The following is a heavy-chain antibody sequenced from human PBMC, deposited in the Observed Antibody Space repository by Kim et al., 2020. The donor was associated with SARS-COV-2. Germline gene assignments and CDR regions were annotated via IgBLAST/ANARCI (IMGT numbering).Heavy chain of an antibody. CDR3: ARGKYGGDWFDP. D-gene: IGHD3-10*01. Sequence: SETLSLTCTVSGGSISSGGYYWRWIRQHPGKGLEWIGHIYYSGSAYSNPSLKSRVTISVDTSKNQFSLKLSSVTAADTAVYYCARGKYGGDWFDPWGQGTLVSVSS. CDR2: IYYSGSA. J-gene: IGHJ5*02. CDR1: GGSISSGGYY. V-gene: IGHV4-31*03.